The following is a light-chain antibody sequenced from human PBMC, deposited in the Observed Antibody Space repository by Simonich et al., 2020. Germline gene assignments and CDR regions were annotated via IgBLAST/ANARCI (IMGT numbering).Light chain of an antibody. CDR1: QSVLYSSNNKNY. V-gene: IGKV4-1*01. J-gene: IGKJ1*01. CDR3: QQYYSTPWT. CDR2: WAS. Sequence: DIVMTQPPDSLAVSLGERATINCKSSQSVLYSSNNKNYLAWYQQKPGQPPKRLIYWASTRESGVPDRFSGSGSGTDFTLTISSLQAEDVAVYYCQQYYSTPWTFGQGTKVEIK.